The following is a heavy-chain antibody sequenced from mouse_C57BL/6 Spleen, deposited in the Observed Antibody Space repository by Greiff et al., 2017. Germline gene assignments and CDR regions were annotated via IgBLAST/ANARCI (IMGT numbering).Heavy chain of an antibody. CDR1: GYTFTSYW. D-gene: IGHD1-1*01. J-gene: IGHJ1*03. V-gene: IGHV1-5*01. CDR2: IYPGNSDT. CDR3: TRDYYGSSLCDFDV. Sequence: VQLKQSGTVLARPGASVKMSCKTSGYTFTSYWMHWVKQRPGQGLEWIGAIYPGNSDTSYNQKFKGKAKLTAVTSASTAYIELSSLTNEDSAVYYCTRDYYGSSLCDFDVWGTGTTVTVSS.